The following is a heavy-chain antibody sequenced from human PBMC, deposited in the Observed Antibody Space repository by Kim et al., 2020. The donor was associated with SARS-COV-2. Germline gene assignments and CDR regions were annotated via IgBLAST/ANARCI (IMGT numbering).Heavy chain of an antibody. CDR1: GFTFSSYS. CDR3: TRDSGYCTNGECYRWSHY. Sequence: GGSLRLSCTASGFTFSSYSLTWVRQAPGKGLEWVSFISHDATVMYYADCVKGRFTISRDSAKNSVYLQMNSLRDEDTAVYYCTRDSGYCTNGECYRWSHYWGQGTRVTVSS. D-gene: IGHD2-8*01. J-gene: IGHJ4*02. CDR2: ISHDATVM. V-gene: IGHV3-48*02.